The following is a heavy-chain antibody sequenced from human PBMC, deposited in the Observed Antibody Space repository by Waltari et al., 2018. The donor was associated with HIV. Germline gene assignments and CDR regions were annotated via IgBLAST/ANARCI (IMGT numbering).Heavy chain of an antibody. CDR3: AKGSYDSSGSPEY. CDR2: ISGSGGST. Sequence: EVQLLESGGGLVQPGGSLRLSCAASGFTFSSYAMSWVRQAPGKGLEWVSAISGSGGSTYYADSVKGRFTISRDNAKNTLYLQMNSLRAEDTAVYYCAKGSYDSSGSPEYWGQGTLVTVSS. J-gene: IGHJ4*02. D-gene: IGHD3-22*01. V-gene: IGHV3-23*01. CDR1: GFTFSSYA.